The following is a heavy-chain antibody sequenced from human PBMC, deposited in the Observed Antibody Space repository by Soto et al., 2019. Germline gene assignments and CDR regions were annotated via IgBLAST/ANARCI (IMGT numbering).Heavy chain of an antibody. J-gene: IGHJ6*02. CDR1: GGSISNYY. CDR2: IYYSGST. D-gene: IGHD2-8*01. CDR3: ARDIMGTNYYYYGMDV. Sequence: SETLSLTCAVSGGSISNYYWSWIRQPPGKGLEWIGYIYYSGSTNYNPSLKSRVTISVDTSKNQFSLKLSSVTAADTAVYYCARDIMGTNYYYYGMDVWGQGTTVTVSS. V-gene: IGHV4-59*01.